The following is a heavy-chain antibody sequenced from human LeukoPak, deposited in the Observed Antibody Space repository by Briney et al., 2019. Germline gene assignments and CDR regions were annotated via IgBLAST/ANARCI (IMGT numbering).Heavy chain of an antibody. CDR2: IYYSGST. CDR3: ARSDGSSGRSPFDY. Sequence: SETLPLTRTVSGGSISSYYWSWIRQPPGKGLEWIGYIYYSGSTNYNPSLKSRVTISVDTSKNQFSLKLSSVTAADTAVYYCARSDGSSGRSPFDYWGQGTLVTVSS. CDR1: GGSISSYY. V-gene: IGHV4-59*01. D-gene: IGHD6-6*01. J-gene: IGHJ4*02.